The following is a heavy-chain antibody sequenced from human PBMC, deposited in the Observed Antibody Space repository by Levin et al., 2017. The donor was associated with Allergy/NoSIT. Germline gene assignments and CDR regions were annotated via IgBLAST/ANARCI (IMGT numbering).Heavy chain of an antibody. J-gene: IGHJ5*01. D-gene: IGHD2-2*01. V-gene: IGHV3-74*01. CDR1: GFTFRNYW. Sequence: GESLKISCAASGFTFRNYWMHWVRQAPGKGLVWVSHINSDGSNTNYADSVKGRFTISRDNAKNTLYLQMNSLRAEDTAVYYCARGGCSSTSCLDSWGQGTLVTVSP. CDR3: ARGGCSSTSCLDS. CDR2: INSDGSNT.